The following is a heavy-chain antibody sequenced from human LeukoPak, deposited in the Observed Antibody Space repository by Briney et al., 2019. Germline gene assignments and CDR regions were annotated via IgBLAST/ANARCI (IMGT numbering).Heavy chain of an antibody. CDR1: GGSCDDYY. CDR2: IHPSGIF. CDR3: ARGRDRSKAGDH. V-gene: IGHV4-34*01. J-gene: IGHJ4*02. D-gene: IGHD5-24*01. Sequence: SETLSLTCAVSGGSCDDYYCSWLRQPPGKGLEWIGEIHPSGIFYYNSSLLSRVTISIDTSKSQFSLRLTSVTAADTAFYCCARGRDRSKAGDHWGQGSLVTVSS.